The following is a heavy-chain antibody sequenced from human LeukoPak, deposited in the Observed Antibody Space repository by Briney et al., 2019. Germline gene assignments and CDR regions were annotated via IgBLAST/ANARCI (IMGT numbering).Heavy chain of an antibody. D-gene: IGHD5-18*01. J-gene: IGHJ4*02. CDR3: ARVLEDTAMIPIFDY. Sequence: GGSLRLSCAASGFTFSSYSMNWVRQAPGKGLEWVSSISSSSSYIYYADSVKGRFTISRDNAKNSLYLQMNSLRAEDTAVYYCARVLEDTAMIPIFDYWGQGTLVTVSS. CDR1: GFTFSSYS. V-gene: IGHV3-21*01. CDR2: ISSSSSYI.